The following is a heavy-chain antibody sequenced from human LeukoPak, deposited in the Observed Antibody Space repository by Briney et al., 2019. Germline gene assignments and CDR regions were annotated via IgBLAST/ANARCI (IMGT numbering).Heavy chain of an antibody. Sequence: VASVKVSCKASGYTFTSYGISWVRQAPGQGLEWMGWISAYNGNTNYAQKLRGRVTMTTDTSTSTAYMELRSLRSDDTAVYYCARFSSSWSDFDYRGQGTLVTVSS. J-gene: IGHJ4*02. CDR2: ISAYNGNT. CDR1: GYTFTSYG. V-gene: IGHV1-18*01. CDR3: ARFSSSWSDFDY. D-gene: IGHD6-13*01.